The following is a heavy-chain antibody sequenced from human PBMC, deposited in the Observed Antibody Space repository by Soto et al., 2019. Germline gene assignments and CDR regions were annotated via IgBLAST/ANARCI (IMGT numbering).Heavy chain of an antibody. CDR3: ARISIFGQTAYGMDV. V-gene: IGHV4-31*03. D-gene: IGHD3-3*01. Sequence: QVQLQESGPGLVKPSQTLSLTCSVSGGSISSAGYYWGWVRQSPGKGLEWIGYISYSGSTFANPSLRSRVTISRDTSKNLFSLKLRSVTAAATAHYYCARISIFGQTAYGMDVWGQGTTVTVSS. CDR2: ISYSGST. CDR1: GGSISSAGYY. J-gene: IGHJ6*01.